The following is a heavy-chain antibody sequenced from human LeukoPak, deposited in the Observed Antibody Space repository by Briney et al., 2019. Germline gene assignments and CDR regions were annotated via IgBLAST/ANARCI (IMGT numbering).Heavy chain of an antibody. V-gene: IGHV1-8*01. CDR3: ARVGITGTTWDRY. D-gene: IGHD1-20*01. CDR2: MNPNSGNT. Sequence: ASVKVSCKASGYTFXSYDIXXVRXXTXXXXXXXXXMNPNSGNTGYAQKFQGRVIMTRNTSISTAYMELSSLRSEDTAVYYCARVGITGTTWDRYWGQGTLVTVSS. CDR1: GYTFXSYD. J-gene: IGHJ4*02.